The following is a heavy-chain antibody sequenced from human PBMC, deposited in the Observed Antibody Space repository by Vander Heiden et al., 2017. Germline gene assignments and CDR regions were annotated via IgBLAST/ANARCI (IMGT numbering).Heavy chain of an antibody. D-gene: IGHD2-15*01. CDR2: IIPIFGTA. Sequence: QVQLVQSGAEVKKPGSSVELSCKASGVTFSSYAISWVRQAPGQGLEWMGGIIPIFGTANYAQKFQGRVTITADKSTSTAYMELSSLRSEDTAVYYCARDHCSGGSCYGGNYYYYGMDVWGQGTTVTVSS. V-gene: IGHV1-69*06. CDR1: GVTFSSYA. CDR3: ARDHCSGGSCYGGNYYYYGMDV. J-gene: IGHJ6*02.